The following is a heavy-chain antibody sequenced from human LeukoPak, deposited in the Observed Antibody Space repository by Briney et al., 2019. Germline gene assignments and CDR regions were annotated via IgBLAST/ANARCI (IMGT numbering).Heavy chain of an antibody. J-gene: IGHJ4*02. Sequence: SETLSLTCTVSGDSISSNTYYWGWIRQPPGKGLEWLASIYYTGSTYYNPSLKGRATISVDTSRNQFSLKLSSVTAADTAVYYCARRNDILTGYYSNFDYWGQGILVTVSS. CDR3: ARRNDILTGYYSNFDY. D-gene: IGHD3-9*01. V-gene: IGHV4-39*01. CDR2: IYYTGST. CDR1: GDSISSNTYY.